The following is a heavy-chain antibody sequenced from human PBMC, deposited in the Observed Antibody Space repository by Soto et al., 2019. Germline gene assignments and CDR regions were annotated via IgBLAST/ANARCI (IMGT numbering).Heavy chain of an antibody. CDR3: ARRAIRSPPLRDAFDI. D-gene: IGHD2-2*02. CDR2: INHSGST. Sequence: QVQLQQWGAGLLKPSETLSLTCAVYGGSFSGYYWSWIRQPPGKGLEWIGEINHSGSTNYNPSLKSRVTISVDTSKIQFALKLSSVTAADTAVYYCARRAIRSPPLRDAFDIWGQGTMVTVSS. J-gene: IGHJ3*02. CDR1: GGSFSGYY. V-gene: IGHV4-34*01.